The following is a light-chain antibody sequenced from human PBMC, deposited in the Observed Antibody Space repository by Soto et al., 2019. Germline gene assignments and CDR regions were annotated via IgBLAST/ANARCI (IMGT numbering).Light chain of an antibody. V-gene: IGKV3-11*01. Sequence: EIVLTQSQATLSLSPGERATLSCSASQSVSSYLAWYQQKPGQAPRLLIYDASNRATGIPARFSGSGSGTDFTLTISSLEPEDFAVYYCKQRSNWPRGTFGPGTKVDI. CDR1: QSVSSY. CDR3: KQRSNWPRGT. J-gene: IGKJ3*01. CDR2: DAS.